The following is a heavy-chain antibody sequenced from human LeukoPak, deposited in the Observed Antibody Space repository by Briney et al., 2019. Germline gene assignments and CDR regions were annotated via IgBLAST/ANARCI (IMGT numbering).Heavy chain of an antibody. V-gene: IGHV5-51*01. CDR3: ARAVGLQGHFDI. CDR1: GYSFTSYW. J-gene: IGHJ3*02. Sequence: GESLKISCKGSGYSFTSYWIGWVRQMPGKGLEWMGIIYPGDSDTKYSPSFQGQVTISADKSISTASLQWNSLKASDTAMYHCARAVGLQGHFDIWGQGTMVTVSP. D-gene: IGHD1-26*01. CDR2: IYPGDSDT.